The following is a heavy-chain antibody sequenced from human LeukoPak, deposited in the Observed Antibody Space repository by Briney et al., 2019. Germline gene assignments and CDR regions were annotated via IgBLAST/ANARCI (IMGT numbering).Heavy chain of an antibody. D-gene: IGHD2-2*02. CDR2: IWYDGSNK. CDR1: GFTFSSYG. Sequence: GRSLRLSCAASGFTFSSYGMHWVRQAPGKGLEWVAVIWYDGSNKYYADSVKGRFTISRDNSKNTLYLQMNSLRAEDTAVYYCARGGARYCSSTSCYTDFDYWGQGTLVTVSS. J-gene: IGHJ4*02. CDR3: ARGGARYCSSTSCYTDFDY. V-gene: IGHV3-33*01.